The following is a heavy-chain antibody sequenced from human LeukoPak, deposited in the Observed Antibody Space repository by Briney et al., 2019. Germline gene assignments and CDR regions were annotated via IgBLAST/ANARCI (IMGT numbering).Heavy chain of an antibody. CDR1: VDTFSSYA. CDR3: ASTIVVVPAAMPYYYYYGMDV. V-gene: IGHV1-69*13. CDR2: IIPIFGTA. D-gene: IGHD2-2*01. J-gene: IGHJ6*02. Sequence: SVKLPCKSSVDTFSSYASSWVRHAPGQGLEWMGGIIPIFGTANCTQKIQGRVTITADESTSTAYMELSSLRSEDTAVYYCASTIVVVPAAMPYYYYYGMDVWGQGTTVTVSS.